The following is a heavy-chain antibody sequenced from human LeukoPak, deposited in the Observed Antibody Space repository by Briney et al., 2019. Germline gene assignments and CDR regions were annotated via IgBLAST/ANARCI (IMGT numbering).Heavy chain of an antibody. CDR2: INPSGGRT. Sequence: ASVKVSCKASGYTFTNYYMHWVRQAPGQGLEWMGIINPSGGRTSYAQKFQGGVTMTRDTSTSTVYMELSSLESEDTAVYYCARGLGSGSYYGSWGQGTLVTVSS. CDR1: GYTFTNYY. D-gene: IGHD3-10*01. V-gene: IGHV1-46*01. J-gene: IGHJ5*02. CDR3: ARGLGSGSYYGS.